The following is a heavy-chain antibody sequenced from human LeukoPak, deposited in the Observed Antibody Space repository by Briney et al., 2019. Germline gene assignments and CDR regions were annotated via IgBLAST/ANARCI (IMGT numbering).Heavy chain of an antibody. CDR3: ARTGDYDFRFDP. CDR2: IYYSGST. V-gene: IGHV4-59*01. D-gene: IGHD3-3*01. J-gene: IGHJ5*02. Sequence: SETLSLTCTVSGGSISSYYWSWIRQPPGKGLEWIGYIYYSGSTNYNPSLKSRVTISVDTSKNQFSLKLSSVTAADTAVYYCARTGDYDFRFDPWGQGTLVTVSS. CDR1: GGSISSYY.